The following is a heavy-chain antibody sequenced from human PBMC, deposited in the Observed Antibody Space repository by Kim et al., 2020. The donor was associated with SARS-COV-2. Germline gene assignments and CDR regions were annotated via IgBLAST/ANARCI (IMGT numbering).Heavy chain of an antibody. Sequence: GGSLRLSCAASGFTFNNYGMHWVRQAPGKGLEWVAVITYDEKNKYYVDSVKGRFTISRDNSKNTVYLQMNSLRAEDTAVYYCAKVEYYHSRYYYGIDVWG. CDR1: GFTFNNYG. CDR3: AKVEYYHSRYYYGIDV. J-gene: IGHJ6*01. D-gene: IGHD1-26*01. V-gene: IGHV3-30*18. CDR2: ITYDEKNK.